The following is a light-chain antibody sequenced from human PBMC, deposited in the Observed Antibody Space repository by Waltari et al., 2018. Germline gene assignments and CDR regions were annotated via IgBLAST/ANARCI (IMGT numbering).Light chain of an antibody. CDR1: QSVSRN. Sequence: EILMTQSPATLSVSPGERATISCRASQSVSRNLAWYQQKPGQTPRLLIYGASTRATGIPARFSGSGSGTDFTLTISSVQSEDFALYYCQQYNNWPPWTFGQGTKVEIK. V-gene: IGKV3-15*01. CDR3: QQYNNWPPWT. J-gene: IGKJ1*01. CDR2: GAS.